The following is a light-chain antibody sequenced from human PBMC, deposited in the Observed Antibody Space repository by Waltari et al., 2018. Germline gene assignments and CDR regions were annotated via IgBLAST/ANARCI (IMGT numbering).Light chain of an antibody. V-gene: IGKV1-5*03. J-gene: IGKJ1*01. Sequence: DIQMTQSPYTLSASVGDRVTITCRASQSISSWLAWFQQKPGKAPKLLIQKAASLESGVPSRFSGSGSGTEFTLTISSLQPDDFATDYCQQYSSFWTFGQGTKVEIK. CDR3: QQYSSFWT. CDR2: KAA. CDR1: QSISSW.